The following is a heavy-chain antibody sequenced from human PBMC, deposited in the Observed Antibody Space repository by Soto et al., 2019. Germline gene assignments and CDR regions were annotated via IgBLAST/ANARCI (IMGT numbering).Heavy chain of an antibody. CDR3: ARAFFSASGVTEAAGNHYYYYYGIDV. D-gene: IGHD6-13*01. CDR1: GYTFTSYG. CDR2: ISAYNGNT. J-gene: IGHJ6*02. V-gene: IGHV1-18*01. Sequence: ASVKVSCKASGYTFTSYGISWVRQAPGQGLEWMGWISAYNGNTNYAQKLQGRVTMTTDTSTSTAYMELRSLRSDDTAVYYCARAFFSASGVTEAAGNHYYYYYGIDVWGQGTTVTVYS.